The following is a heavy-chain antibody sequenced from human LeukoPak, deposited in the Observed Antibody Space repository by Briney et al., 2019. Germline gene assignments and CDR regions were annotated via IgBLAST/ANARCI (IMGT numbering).Heavy chain of an antibody. D-gene: IGHD3-10*01. CDR2: IKQDGSEK. Sequence: GGSLRLSCAASGFTFSSYWMSWVRQAPGKGLGWVANIKQDGSEKYYVDSVKGRFTISRDNAKNSLYLQMNSLRAEDTAVYYCARTPYGSGSYYNVWGQGTLVTVSS. CDR1: GFTFSSYW. CDR3: ARTPYGSGSYYNV. V-gene: IGHV3-7*01. J-gene: IGHJ4*02.